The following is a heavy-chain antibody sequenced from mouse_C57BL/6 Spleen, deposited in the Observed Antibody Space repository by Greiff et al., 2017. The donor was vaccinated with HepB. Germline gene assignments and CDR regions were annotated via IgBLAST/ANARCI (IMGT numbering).Heavy chain of an antibody. J-gene: IGHJ4*01. D-gene: IGHD1-1*01. CDR3: TRGGYYYGTPYYAMDY. CDR1: GYTFTDYE. Sequence: QVQLKQSGAELVRPGASVTLSCKASGYTFTDYEMHWVKQTPVHGLEWIGAIDPETGGTAYNQKFKGKAILTADKSSSTAYMELRSLTSEDSAVYYCTRGGYYYGTPYYAMDYWGQGTSVTVSS. CDR2: IDPETGGT. V-gene: IGHV1-15*01.